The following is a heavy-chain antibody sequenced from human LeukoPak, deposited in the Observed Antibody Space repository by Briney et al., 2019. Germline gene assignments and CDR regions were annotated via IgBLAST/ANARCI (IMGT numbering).Heavy chain of an antibody. CDR1: GGSFSGYY. Sequence: SETLSLTCAVYGGSFSGYYWSWIRQPPGKGLEWIGEINHSGSTNYNPSLKSRVTISVDTSKNQFSLKLSSVTAADTAVYYCARSVTYYDFWSGYQYYFDYWGQGTLVTVSS. V-gene: IGHV4-34*01. D-gene: IGHD3-3*01. CDR2: INHSGST. J-gene: IGHJ4*02. CDR3: ARSVTYYDFWSGYQYYFDY.